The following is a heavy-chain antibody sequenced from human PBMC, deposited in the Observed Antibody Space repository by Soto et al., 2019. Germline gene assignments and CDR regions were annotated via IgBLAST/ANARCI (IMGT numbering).Heavy chain of an antibody. D-gene: IGHD3-22*01. J-gene: IGHJ6*02. V-gene: IGHV4-61*01. CDR2: IYYSGRT. Sequence: SVTLSLTCTVSGDSVKCRSDYWSWIRQPPGKGLEWIGFIYYSGRTNYNPSLKSRVTISVDTSKKQFSLKLSSVTAADAAVYYCARGYYYDSSVYYSRNGYYHYGMDVWGQGTTVTVS. CDR3: ARGYYYDSSVYYSRNGYYHYGMDV. CDR1: GDSVKCRSDY.